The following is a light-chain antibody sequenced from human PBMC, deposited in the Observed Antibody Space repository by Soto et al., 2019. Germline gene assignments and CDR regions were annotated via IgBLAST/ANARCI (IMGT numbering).Light chain of an antibody. CDR2: DAS. CDR3: QQRSNWPLLT. V-gene: IGKV3-11*01. J-gene: IGKJ4*01. Sequence: EIVLTQSPATLSLSPGERATLSCRASQSVSNYLDWYQQNPGQAPRLLIYDASNRATGIPARFSGSGAGTAFTLTISSLEPEDVAVYYCQQRSNWPLLTFGGGTKVEIK. CDR1: QSVSNY.